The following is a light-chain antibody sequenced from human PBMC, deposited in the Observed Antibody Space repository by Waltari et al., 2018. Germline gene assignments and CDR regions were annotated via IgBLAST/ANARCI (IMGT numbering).Light chain of an antibody. CDR1: SSNIGSNT. CDR2: SNN. J-gene: IGLJ3*02. Sequence: QSVLTQPPSASGTPGQRVTISCPGSSSNIGSNTVNWYQQLPGTAPKLLIYSNNQRPSGVPDRFSGSKSGTSAFLAISGLQSEDGADYYCAAWDDSLNGWVFGGGTKLTVL. CDR3: AAWDDSLNGWV. V-gene: IGLV1-44*01.